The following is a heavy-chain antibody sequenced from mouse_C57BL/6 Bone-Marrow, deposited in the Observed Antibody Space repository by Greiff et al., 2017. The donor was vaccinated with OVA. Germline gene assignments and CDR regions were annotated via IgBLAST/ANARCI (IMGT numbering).Heavy chain of an antibody. CDR1: GFTFSSYA. CDR2: ISDGGSYT. Sequence: VQLKESGGGLVKPGGSLKLSCAASGFTFSSYAMSWVRQTPEKRLEWVATISDGGSYTYYPDNVKGRFTISRDNAKNNLYLQMSHLKSEDTAMYYCARSGYWAYWGQGTLVTVSA. CDR3: ARSGYWAY. D-gene: IGHD2-3*01. J-gene: IGHJ3*01. V-gene: IGHV5-4*01.